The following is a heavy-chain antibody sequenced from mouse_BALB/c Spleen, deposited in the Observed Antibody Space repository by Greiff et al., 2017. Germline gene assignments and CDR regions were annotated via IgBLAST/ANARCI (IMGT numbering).Heavy chain of an antibody. V-gene: IGHV1-4*02. Sequence: QVQLQQSAAELARPGASVKMSCKASGYTFTSYTMHWVKQRPGQGLEWIGYINPSSGYTEYNQKFKDKTTLTADKSSSTAYMQLSSLTSEDSAVYYCASTTVVSDYWGQGTTLTVSS. CDR3: ASTTVVSDY. CDR1: GYTFTSYT. D-gene: IGHD1-1*01. CDR2: INPSSGYT. J-gene: IGHJ2*01.